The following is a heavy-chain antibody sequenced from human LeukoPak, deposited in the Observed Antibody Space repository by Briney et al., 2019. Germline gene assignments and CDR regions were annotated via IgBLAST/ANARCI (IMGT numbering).Heavy chain of an antibody. D-gene: IGHD6-19*01. CDR3: AKAVAVALDY. CDR2: VTYSGATT. J-gene: IGHJ4*02. CDR1: VFTLSSFN. V-gene: IGHV3-23*01. Sequence: GGSLRLSRAPSVFTLSSFNIRSVCPAPRERGEWVPAVTYSGATTNHADSVKGRFTTARDNSKNTLCLQMNSLRAEDTAVYYCAKAVAVALDYWGQGTLVTVSS.